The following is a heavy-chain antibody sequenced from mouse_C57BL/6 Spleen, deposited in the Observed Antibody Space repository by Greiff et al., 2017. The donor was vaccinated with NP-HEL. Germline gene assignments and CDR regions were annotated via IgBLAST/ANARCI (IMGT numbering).Heavy chain of an antibody. CDR3: ARSDDYDDFPFDY. J-gene: IGHJ2*01. CDR1: GYTFTSYW. CDR2: IDPSDSET. Sequence: QVHVKQPGAELVRPGSSVKLSCKASGYTFTSYWMHWVKQRPIQGLEWIGNIDPSDSETHYNQKFKDKATLTVDKSSSTAYMQLSSLTSEDSAVYYCARSDDYDDFPFDYWGQGTTLTVSS. V-gene: IGHV1-52*01. D-gene: IGHD2-4*01.